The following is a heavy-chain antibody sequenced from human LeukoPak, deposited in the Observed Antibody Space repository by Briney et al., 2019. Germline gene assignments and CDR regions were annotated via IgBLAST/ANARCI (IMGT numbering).Heavy chain of an antibody. CDR3: ARRGYCPHGICYDYYFYCGLDV. D-gene: IGHD2-8*01. V-gene: IGHV3-30-3*01. CDR2: KSYDGSNK. CDR1: GFTFSSYA. Sequence: QPGGSLRLSCAPSGFTFSSYAMSGVRQAPARGGAGVAGKSYDGSNKDYAHSLKARFTIPRDNSKNTLYLQMNSLSAQHTGVVYFARRGYCPHGICYDYYFYCGLDVWGKGTTVPVSS. J-gene: IGHJ6*04.